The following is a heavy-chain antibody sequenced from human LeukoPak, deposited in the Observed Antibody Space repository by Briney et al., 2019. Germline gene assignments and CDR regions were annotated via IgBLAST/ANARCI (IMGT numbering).Heavy chain of an antibody. CDR3: AKPPLVYGDYVTGYFDY. CDR2: IYSGGST. D-gene: IGHD4-17*01. CDR1: GFTVSSNY. Sequence: GGSLRLSCAASGFTVSSNYMSWVRQAPGKGLEWVSVIYSGGSTYYADSVKGRFTISRDNSKNTLYLQMNSLRAEDTAVYYCAKPPLVYGDYVTGYFDYWGQGTLVTVSS. V-gene: IGHV3-53*01. J-gene: IGHJ4*02.